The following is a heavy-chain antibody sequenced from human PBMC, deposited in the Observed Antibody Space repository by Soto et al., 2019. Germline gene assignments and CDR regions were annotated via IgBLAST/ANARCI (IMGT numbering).Heavy chain of an antibody. CDR2: IYYSGTT. D-gene: IGHD6-6*01. J-gene: IGHJ6*03. Sequence: SETLSLTCTVSGGSISSHYWSWIRQPPGKGLEWIGYIYYSGTTYYNPSLESRVTISVDTSKKQFSLKLTSVTAADTAVYYCARLYSSSPVSYYYYMDVWGKGTTVTVSS. CDR1: GGSISSHY. V-gene: IGHV4-59*08. CDR3: ARLYSSSPVSYYYYMDV.